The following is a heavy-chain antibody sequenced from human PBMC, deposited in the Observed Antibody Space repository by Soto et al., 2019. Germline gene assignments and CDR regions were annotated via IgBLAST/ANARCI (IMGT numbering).Heavy chain of an antibody. D-gene: IGHD1-26*01. J-gene: IGHJ4*02. V-gene: IGHV6-1*01. CDR2: TYYRSKWYN. CDR3: ARDKGSIVGATMFDY. Sequence: PSQTLSLTCAISGDSVSSNIAAWNCIIHSPSRGLEWLGRTYYRSKWYNDYAVSVKSRITINPDTSKNQFSLQLNSVTPEDTAVYYCARDKGSIVGATMFDYWGQGTLVTVSS. CDR1: GDSVSSNIAA.